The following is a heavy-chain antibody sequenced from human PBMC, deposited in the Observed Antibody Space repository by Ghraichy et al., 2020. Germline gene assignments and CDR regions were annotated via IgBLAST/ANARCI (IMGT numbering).Heavy chain of an antibody. Sequence: GGSLRLSCAASGFTFSSYSMNWVRQAPGKGLEWVSSISSSSSYIYYADSVKGRFTISRDNAKNSLYLQMNSLRAEDMAVYYCARDTSKTVTTSFDYWGQGTLVTVSS. V-gene: IGHV3-21*01. D-gene: IGHD4-17*01. CDR1: GFTFSSYS. CDR2: ISSSSSYI. CDR3: ARDTSKTVTTSFDY. J-gene: IGHJ4*02.